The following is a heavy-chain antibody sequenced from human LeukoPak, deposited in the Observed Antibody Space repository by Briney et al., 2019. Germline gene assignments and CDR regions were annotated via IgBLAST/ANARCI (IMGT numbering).Heavy chain of an antibody. Sequence: GGSLRLSCAASGFTFSSYAMHWVRQAPGKGLEWVAVISYDGSNKYYADSVKGRFTISRDNSKNTLYLQMNSLRAEDTALYYCAKETMGWLQPLDYWGQGTLVTVSS. V-gene: IGHV3-30-3*02. CDR3: AKETMGWLQPLDY. D-gene: IGHD5-24*01. J-gene: IGHJ4*02. CDR2: ISYDGSNK. CDR1: GFTFSSYA.